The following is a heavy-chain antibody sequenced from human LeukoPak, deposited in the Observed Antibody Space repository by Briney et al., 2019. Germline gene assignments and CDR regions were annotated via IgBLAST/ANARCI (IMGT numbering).Heavy chain of an antibody. CDR3: AKNNAGGDYYHR. D-gene: IGHD2-21*01. CDR2: ITWDSSRT. J-gene: IGHJ4*02. Sequence: GGPLRLSCATSGFTFDHHSMHWVRQPPGKGLEWVSLITWDSSRTHYSGSVEGRFTISRDNSKSSLYLQMDSLRTEDTALYYCAKNNAGGDYYHRWGQGTLVTVS. CDR1: GFTFDHHS. V-gene: IGHV3-43*01.